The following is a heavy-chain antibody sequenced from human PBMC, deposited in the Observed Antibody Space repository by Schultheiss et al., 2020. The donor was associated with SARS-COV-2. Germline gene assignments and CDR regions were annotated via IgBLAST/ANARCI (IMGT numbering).Heavy chain of an antibody. Sequence: SETLSLTCTVSGGSISSYYWGWIRQPPGKGLEWIGRIYTSGSTNYNPSLKSRVTMSVDTSKNQFSLKLSSVTAADTAVYYCAKYGEVVPAAPGADPWGQGTLVTVSS. CDR1: GGSISSYY. CDR3: AKYGEVVPAAPGADP. D-gene: IGHD2-2*01. V-gene: IGHV4-4*07. J-gene: IGHJ5*02. CDR2: IYTSGST.